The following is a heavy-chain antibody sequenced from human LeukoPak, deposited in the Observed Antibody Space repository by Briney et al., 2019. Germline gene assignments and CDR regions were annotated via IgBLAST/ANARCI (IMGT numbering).Heavy chain of an antibody. CDR2: IYYSGNT. CDR1: GGSISSISYY. V-gene: IGHV4-39*01. Sequence: SETLSLTCTVSGGSISSISYYWGWIRQPPGKGLEWIGSIYYSGNTDYNASLESRIAMSVDTSKNQFSLKMNSLTAADTAVYYCARLGASSDFNEWGQGTLVSVSS. J-gene: IGHJ4*02. CDR3: ARLGASSDFNE. D-gene: IGHD3/OR15-3a*01.